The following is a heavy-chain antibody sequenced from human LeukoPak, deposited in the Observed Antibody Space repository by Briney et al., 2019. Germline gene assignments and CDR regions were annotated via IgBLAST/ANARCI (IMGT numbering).Heavy chain of an antibody. CDR2: INAGNGNT. V-gene: IGHV1-3*01. CDR3: ASTYCSGGSCHGKWWFDP. D-gene: IGHD2-15*01. J-gene: IGHJ5*02. Sequence: ASVKVSCKASGYTFTSYAMHWVRQAPGQRLEWMGWINAGNGNTKYSQKFQGRVTITRDTSASTAYMELSSLRSEDTAVYYCASTYCSGGSCHGKWWFDPWGQGTLVTVSS. CDR1: GYTFTSYA.